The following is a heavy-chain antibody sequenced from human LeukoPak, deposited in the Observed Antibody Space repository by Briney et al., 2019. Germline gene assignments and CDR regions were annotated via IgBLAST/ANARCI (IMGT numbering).Heavy chain of an antibody. J-gene: IGHJ4*02. Sequence: GSLRLSCAASGFTFSDYAMSWVRQAPGKGLEWVAVISYDGSNKYYADSVKGRSTISRDNSKNTLYLQMNSLRAEDTAVYYCARESDTAMALSFDYWGQGTLVTVSS. CDR1: GFTFSDYA. V-gene: IGHV3-30-3*01. CDR3: ARESDTAMALSFDY. CDR2: ISYDGSNK. D-gene: IGHD5-18*01.